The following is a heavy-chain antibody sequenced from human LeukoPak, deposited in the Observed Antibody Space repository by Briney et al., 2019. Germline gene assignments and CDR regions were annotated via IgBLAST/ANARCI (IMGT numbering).Heavy chain of an antibody. CDR1: GYTFTGYY. Sequence: GASVKVSCKASGYTFTGYYMHWVRQAPGQGLEWMGWINPNSGGTNYAQKFQGRVTMTRDTSISTAYMELSRLRSDDTAVYYCARGKVMWFGELQAFDIWGQGTMVTVSS. D-gene: IGHD3-10*01. J-gene: IGHJ3*02. CDR2: INPNSGGT. V-gene: IGHV1-2*02. CDR3: ARGKVMWFGELQAFDI.